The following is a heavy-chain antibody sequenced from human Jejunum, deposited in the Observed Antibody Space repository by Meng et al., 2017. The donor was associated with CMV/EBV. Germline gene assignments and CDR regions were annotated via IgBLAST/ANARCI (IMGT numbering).Heavy chain of an antibody. CDR1: GDSFSSDRVT. J-gene: IGHJ5*02. CDR3: VRGSTTGGFDP. V-gene: IGHV6-1*01. D-gene: IGHD1-1*01. CDR2: TYYRSNWSN. Sequence: SGDSFSSDRVTWNWIRQSPSRGLEWLGRTYYRSNWSNDYAVSVKSRITINADTSKNQFSLQLTSLTPEDTAVYYCVRGSTTGGFDPWGQGTLVTVSS.